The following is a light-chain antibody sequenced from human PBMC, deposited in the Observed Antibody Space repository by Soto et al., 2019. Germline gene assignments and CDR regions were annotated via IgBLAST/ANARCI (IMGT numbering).Light chain of an antibody. CDR1: QTISSW. V-gene: IGKV1-5*03. J-gene: IGKJ1*01. CDR2: KAS. Sequence: IHITRSPSTLSGSVVDRFTITCRASQTISSWLSWYQQKPGKAPKLLIYKASTLKSGAPSRFSSSGSGTEFTVTISSLHPDDFATYYCQHYNSYSEALAQGITVDIK. CDR3: QHYNSYSEA.